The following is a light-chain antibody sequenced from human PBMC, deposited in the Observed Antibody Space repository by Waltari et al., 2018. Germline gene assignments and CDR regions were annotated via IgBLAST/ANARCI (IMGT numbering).Light chain of an antibody. CDR3: CSYAGQFTWV. V-gene: IGLV2-11*02. CDR2: AVS. Sequence: QSALTQPPSVSGSPGQSVTIPCPGTRIDIRAEKYVSWFQPSPGKAPQVIMFAVSARPSGVPDRVSGSKSGNTASLTISGLQSEDESHYFCCSYAGQFTWVFGGGTKLTVL. CDR1: RIDIRAEKY. J-gene: IGLJ2*01.